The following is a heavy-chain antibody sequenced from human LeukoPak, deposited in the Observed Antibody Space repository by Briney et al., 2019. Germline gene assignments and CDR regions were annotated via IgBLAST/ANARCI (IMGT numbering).Heavy chain of an antibody. Sequence: SETLSLTCAVYGGSFSGYYWSWIRQPPGKGLEWIGEINHSGSTNYNPSLKSRVTISVDTSKNQFSLKLSSVTAADTAVYYCARDRGYGDALGYWGQGTLVTVSS. CDR3: ARDRGYGDALGY. J-gene: IGHJ4*02. D-gene: IGHD4-17*01. CDR2: INHSGST. V-gene: IGHV4-34*01. CDR1: GGSFSGYY.